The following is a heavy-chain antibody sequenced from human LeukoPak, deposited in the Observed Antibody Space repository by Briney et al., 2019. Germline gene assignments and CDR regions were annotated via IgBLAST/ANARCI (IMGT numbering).Heavy chain of an antibody. CDR1: GGSLSGYY. J-gene: IGHJ6*02. Sequence: SETLSLTCAVYGGSLSGYYWSWIRQPPGKGLEWIGEINHSGSTNYNPSLKSRVTISVDTSKNQFSLKLSSVTAADTAVYYCARYDFWSGYGMDVWGQGTTVTVSS. CDR2: INHSGST. V-gene: IGHV4-34*01. CDR3: ARYDFWSGYGMDV. D-gene: IGHD3-3*01.